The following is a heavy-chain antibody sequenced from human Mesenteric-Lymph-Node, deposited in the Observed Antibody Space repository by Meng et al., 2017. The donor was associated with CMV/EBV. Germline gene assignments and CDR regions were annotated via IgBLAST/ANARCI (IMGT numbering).Heavy chain of an antibody. CDR2: INHSGST. D-gene: IGHD6-13*01. Sequence: SQTLSLTCAVYGGSFSGYYWSWIRQPPGKGLEWIGEINHSGSTNYNPSLKSRITISVDTAKNQFPLKLNSVTAADTAMYYCARVTSSWTVVPYYFDYWGQGTLVTVSS. CDR1: GGSFSGYY. J-gene: IGHJ4*02. V-gene: IGHV4-34*01. CDR3: ARVTSSWTVVPYYFDY.